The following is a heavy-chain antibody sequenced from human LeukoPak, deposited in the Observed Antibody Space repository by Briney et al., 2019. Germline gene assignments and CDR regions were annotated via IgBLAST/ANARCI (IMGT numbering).Heavy chain of an antibody. D-gene: IGHD2-8*01. CDR2: ISWNSGSI. Sequence: PGRSLRLSCAASGFTFDDYAMHWVRQAPGKGLEWVSGISWNSGSIGYADSVKGRFTISRDNAKNSLYLQMNSLRAEDTAVYYCARDEMVTGFDYWGQGTLVTVSS. V-gene: IGHV3-9*01. J-gene: IGHJ4*02. CDR1: GFTFDDYA. CDR3: ARDEMVTGFDY.